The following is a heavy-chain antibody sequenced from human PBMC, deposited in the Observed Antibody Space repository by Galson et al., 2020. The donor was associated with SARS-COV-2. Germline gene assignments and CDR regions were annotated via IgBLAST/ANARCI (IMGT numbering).Heavy chain of an antibody. CDR3: TRFPGSVSFKGWFDP. CDR2: INSMTYGATT. D-gene: IGHD3-10*01. CDR1: GFSLGDYA. Sequence: GGSLRLSCTASGFSLGDYAVSWFRQAPGEGLDWVGFINSMTYGATTQCAASVKGRFTISRDDSKSIAYLQMNSLKTEDTAVYYCTRFPGSVSFKGWFDPWGQGTLVTVSS. V-gene: IGHV3-49*03. J-gene: IGHJ5*02.